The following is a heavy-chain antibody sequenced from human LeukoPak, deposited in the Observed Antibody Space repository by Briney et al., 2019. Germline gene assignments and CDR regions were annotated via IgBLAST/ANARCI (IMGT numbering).Heavy chain of an antibody. CDR2: IYTSGST. J-gene: IGHJ6*02. V-gene: IGHV4-61*02. Sequence: SQTLSLTCTVSGGSISSGSYYWSWIRQPAGKGLEWIGRIYTSGSTNYNPSLKSRVTTSVDTSKNQFSLKLSSVTAADTAVYYCARAAYHYYGMDVWGQGTTVTVSS. CDR3: ARAAYHYYGMDV. CDR1: GGSISSGSYY.